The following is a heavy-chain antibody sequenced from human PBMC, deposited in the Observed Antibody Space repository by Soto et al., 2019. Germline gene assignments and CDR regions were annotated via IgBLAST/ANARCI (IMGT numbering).Heavy chain of an antibody. V-gene: IGHV3-9*01. CDR3: ARTTVTTGFYYGMDL. Sequence: LRLSCAASGFRFDDYAMHWVRQAPGKGLEWVSGISWSSGSIGYAASVKGRFTISRDNDGNSLFLQMNGLRSDDTALYYCARTTVTTGFYYGMDLWGQGTMVTVSS. D-gene: IGHD4-17*01. CDR2: ISWSSGSI. CDR1: GFRFDDYA. J-gene: IGHJ6*02.